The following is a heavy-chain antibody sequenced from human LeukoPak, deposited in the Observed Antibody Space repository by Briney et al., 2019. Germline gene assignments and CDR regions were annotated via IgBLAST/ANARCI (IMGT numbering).Heavy chain of an antibody. CDR2: IYPGDSDT. J-gene: IGHJ3*02. CDR3: VRLTTTMEDAFDI. CDR1: GYSFTSYW. V-gene: IGHV5-51*01. D-gene: IGHD1-14*01. Sequence: GESLKISCKGSGYSFTSYWMGWVRQMPGKGLEWMGIIYPGDSDTRYSPSFQGQVTISADKSISTAYLQWSSLKASDTAMYYCVRLTTTMEDAFDIWGQGTMVTVSS.